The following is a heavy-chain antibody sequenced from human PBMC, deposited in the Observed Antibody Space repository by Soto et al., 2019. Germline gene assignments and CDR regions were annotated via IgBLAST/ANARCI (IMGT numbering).Heavy chain of an antibody. Sequence: PSETLSLTCTVSGGSINSSSYYWGWIRQPSGKGLEWIGNIFYRWNTYYNPSLKGRLTTSVDTSKNQLSLKLSSVTAADTAVYYCARLQPHGMDVWGQGTTVTVSS. CDR3: ARLQPHGMDV. CDR2: IFYRWNT. J-gene: IGHJ6*02. CDR1: GGSINSSSYY. V-gene: IGHV4-39*01.